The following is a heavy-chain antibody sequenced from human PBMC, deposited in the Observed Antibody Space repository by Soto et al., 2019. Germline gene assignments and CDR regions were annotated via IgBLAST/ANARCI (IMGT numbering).Heavy chain of an antibody. V-gene: IGHV1-18*01. CDR2: ISAYNGNT. CDR1: GYTFTSYG. CDR3: ARAPEGYCSSTSCYLVPYYYYGMDV. D-gene: IGHD2-2*01. J-gene: IGHJ6*02. Sequence: QVQLVQSGAEVKKPGASVKVSCKASGYTFTSYGISWVRQAPGQGLEWMGWISAYNGNTNYAQKRQGRVTMTTGTSTSTAYMELRSLRSDDTAVYYCARAPEGYCSSTSCYLVPYYYYGMDVWGQGTTVTVSS.